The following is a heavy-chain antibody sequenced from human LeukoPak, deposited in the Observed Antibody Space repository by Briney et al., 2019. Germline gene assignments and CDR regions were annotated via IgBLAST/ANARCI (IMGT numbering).Heavy chain of an antibody. CDR2: ICAYNGNT. Sequence: ASVKVSCKASGYTFTSYGISWVRQAPGQGVEWMGWICAYNGNTNYAQKLQGRVTMTTDTSTSTAYMELRSLRSDDTAVYYCARGGYYDSSGYKGWFDPWGQGTLVTVSS. V-gene: IGHV1-18*01. J-gene: IGHJ5*02. CDR3: ARGGYYDSSGYKGWFDP. CDR1: GYTFTSYG. D-gene: IGHD3-22*01.